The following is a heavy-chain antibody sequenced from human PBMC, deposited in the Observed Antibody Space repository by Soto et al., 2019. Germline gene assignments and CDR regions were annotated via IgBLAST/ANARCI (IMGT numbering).Heavy chain of an antibody. J-gene: IGHJ6*02. CDR3: AKDLTPLMEYAIAKPREYYYYGMDV. V-gene: IGHV3-23*01. Sequence: EVQLLESGGGLVQPGGSLRLSCAASGFTFSSYAMSWVRQAPGKGLEWVSAISGSGGSTYYVDSVKGRFTISRDNSKNTLDLQMNSLRAEDTDVYYCAKDLTPLMEYAIAKPREYYYYGMDVWGQGTTVTVSS. CDR1: GFTFSSYA. CDR2: ISGSGGST. D-gene: IGHD2-8*01.